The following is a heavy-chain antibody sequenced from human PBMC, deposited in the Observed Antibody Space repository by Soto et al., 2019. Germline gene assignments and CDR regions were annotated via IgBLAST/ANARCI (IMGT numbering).Heavy chain of an antibody. CDR3: ARGRTGYYTNFDY. V-gene: IGHV1-69*02. CDR1: GGTFSSYT. Sequence: QVQLVQSGAEVKKPGSSVKVSCKASGGTFSSYTISWVRQAPGQGLEWMGRIIPILGIANYAQKFQGRVTITADKSTSTAYMELSSLGSEDTAVYYCARGRTGYYTNFDYWGQGTLVTVSS. J-gene: IGHJ4*02. D-gene: IGHD3-9*01. CDR2: IIPILGIA.